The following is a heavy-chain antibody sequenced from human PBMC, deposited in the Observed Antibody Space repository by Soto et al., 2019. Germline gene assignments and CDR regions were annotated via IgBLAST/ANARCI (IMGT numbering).Heavy chain of an antibody. D-gene: IGHD3-22*01. CDR1: GFTFSSYA. CDR2: ISGSGGST. V-gene: IGHV3-23*01. CDR3: AKASRGYYDSSGYSLEYFQH. J-gene: IGHJ1*01. Sequence: EVQLLESGGGLVQPGGSLRLSCAASGFTFSSYAMSCVRQAPGKGLEWVSAISGSGGSTYYADSVKGRFTISRDNSKNTLYLQMNSLRAEDTAVYYCAKASRGYYDSSGYSLEYFQHWGQGTLVTVSS.